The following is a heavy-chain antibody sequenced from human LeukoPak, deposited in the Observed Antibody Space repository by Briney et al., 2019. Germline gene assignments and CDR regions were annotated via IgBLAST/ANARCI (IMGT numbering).Heavy chain of an antibody. CDR2: IYPGDSDA. Sequence: GESLKISCKGSGYSFTSYWIGWVRQLPGKGLEWMGIIYPGDSDARYSPSFQGQVTISADKSISTAYLQWSSLKASDTAMYYCARHITMVRGVTREFDYWGQRTLVTVSS. J-gene: IGHJ4*02. D-gene: IGHD3-10*01. V-gene: IGHV5-51*01. CDR1: GYSFTSYW. CDR3: ARHITMVRGVTREFDY.